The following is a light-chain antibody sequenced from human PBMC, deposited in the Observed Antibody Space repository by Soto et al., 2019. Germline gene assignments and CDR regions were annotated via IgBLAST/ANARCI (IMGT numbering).Light chain of an antibody. CDR1: SSDVGAYNY. Sequence: QSVLTQPPSASGSPGQSVTISCTGTSSDVGAYNYVSWYQQHPGKAPKVMIYDVSKRPSGVPDRFSGSKSDNTASLTISGLQAEDEADYYCCSYAGSYTFVFGIGTKVTVL. CDR3: CSYAGSYTFV. V-gene: IGLV2-11*01. J-gene: IGLJ1*01. CDR2: DVS.